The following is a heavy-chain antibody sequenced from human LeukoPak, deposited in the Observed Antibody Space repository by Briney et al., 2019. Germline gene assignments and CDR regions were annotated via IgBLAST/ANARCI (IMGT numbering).Heavy chain of an antibody. CDR3: ARSHQLLGYGMDV. J-gene: IGHJ6*02. D-gene: IGHD2-2*01. V-gene: IGHV3-7*01. Sequence: GGSLRLSCAASGFTFSSYWMSWVRQAPGKGLEWVANIKQDGSEKYYVDSVKGRFTISRDNAENSLYLQMNSLRAEDTAVYYCARSHQLLGYGMDVWGQGTTVTVSS. CDR1: GFTFSSYW. CDR2: IKQDGSEK.